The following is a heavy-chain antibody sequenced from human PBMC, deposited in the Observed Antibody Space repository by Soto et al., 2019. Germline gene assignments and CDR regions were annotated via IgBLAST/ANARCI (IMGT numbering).Heavy chain of an antibody. Sequence: SETLSLTCTVSGGSISSYYWSWIRQPPGKGLEWIGYIYYSGSTNYNPSLKSRVTISVDTSKNQFSLKLSSVTAADTAVYYCAREYSYGQGNFDYWGQGTLVTVSS. CDR1: GGSISSYY. V-gene: IGHV4-59*12. CDR2: IYYSGST. D-gene: IGHD5-18*01. CDR3: AREYSYGQGNFDY. J-gene: IGHJ4*02.